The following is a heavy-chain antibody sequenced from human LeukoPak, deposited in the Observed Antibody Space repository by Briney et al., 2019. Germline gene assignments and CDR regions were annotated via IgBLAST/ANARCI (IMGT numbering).Heavy chain of an antibody. J-gene: IGHJ6*03. CDR2: ISAYNGNT. CDR1: GGTFSSYA. Sequence: ASVKVSCKASGGTFSSYAISWVRQAPGQGLEWMGWISAYNGNTNYAQKLQGRVTMTTDTSTSTAYMELRSLRSDDTAVYYCAREGIAAAGKFYYYMDVWGKGTTVTVSS. CDR3: AREGIAAAGKFYYYMDV. D-gene: IGHD6-13*01. V-gene: IGHV1-18*01.